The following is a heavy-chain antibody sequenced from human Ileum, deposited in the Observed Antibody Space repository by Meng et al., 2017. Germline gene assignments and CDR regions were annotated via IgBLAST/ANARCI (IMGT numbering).Heavy chain of an antibody. CDR3: ARAPKYCTNAVCSRPLDS. D-gene: IGHD2-8*01. CDR1: GGSISSSIW. Sequence: QVPLQESGPGLVKPSGTLSLTFAVPGGSISSSIWWSWVRQPPEKGLEWIGEIHQSGPTNYSPSLKSRLTISVDKSKNQFSLKLQSVTAADTAVYFCARAPKYCTNAVCSRPLDSWGQGTLVTVSS. CDR2: IHQSGPT. J-gene: IGHJ4*02. V-gene: IGHV4-4*02.